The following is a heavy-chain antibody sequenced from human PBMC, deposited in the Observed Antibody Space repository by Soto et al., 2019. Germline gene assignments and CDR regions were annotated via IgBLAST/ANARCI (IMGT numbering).Heavy chain of an antibody. CDR3: ARDGITIFGVVIIPYYFDY. V-gene: IGHV3-21*01. D-gene: IGHD3-3*01. J-gene: IGHJ4*02. CDR2: ISSSSSYI. CDR1: GFTFSSYS. Sequence: GSLRLSCAASGFTFSSYSMNWVRQAPGKGLEWVSSISSSSSYIYYADSVKGRFTISRDNAKNSLYLQMNSLRAEDTAVYYCARDGITIFGVVIIPYYFDYWGQGTLVTVSS.